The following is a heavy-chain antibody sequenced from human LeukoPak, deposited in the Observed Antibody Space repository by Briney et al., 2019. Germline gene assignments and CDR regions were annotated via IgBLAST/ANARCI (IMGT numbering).Heavy chain of an antibody. D-gene: IGHD3-10*01. J-gene: IGHJ5*02. CDR3: ARGGYYGSGNDFRFDP. Sequence: SETLSLTCTVSGGSISSGSYYWGWIRQPPGKGLEWIGSIYYSGSTNYKPSLKSRVTISVDTSKNQFSLKLSSVTAADTAVYYCARGGYYGSGNDFRFDPWGQGTLVTVSS. CDR2: IYYSGST. CDR1: GGSISSGSYY. V-gene: IGHV4-39*07.